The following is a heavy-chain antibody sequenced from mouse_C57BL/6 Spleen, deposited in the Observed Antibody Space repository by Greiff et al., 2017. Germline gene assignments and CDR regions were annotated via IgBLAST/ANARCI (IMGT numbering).Heavy chain of an antibody. D-gene: IGHD1-1*01. CDR1: GYSFTDYN. V-gene: IGHV1-39*01. Sequence: VQLQQSGPELVKPGASVKISCKASGYSFTDYNMNWVKQSNGKSLEWIGVINPNYGTNSYNQKLKGKATLTVDKSSSTAYMQLNSQTSEDAAVYYCARDGIGNYYGSSYAMDYWGQGASVTVSS. CDR3: ARDGIGNYYGSSYAMDY. J-gene: IGHJ4*01. CDR2: INPNYGTN.